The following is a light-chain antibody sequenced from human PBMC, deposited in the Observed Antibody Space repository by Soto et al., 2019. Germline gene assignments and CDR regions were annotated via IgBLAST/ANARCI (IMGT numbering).Light chain of an antibody. J-gene: IGLJ1*01. CDR3: SSFTSAYTFV. V-gene: IGLV2-14*01. CDR1: SSDVGGYNY. CDR2: EVS. Sequence: QSVLTQPASVSGSAGQSIAISFTGTSSDVGGYNYVSWYQQHPGKAPKLLLSEVSKRPSGVSDRFSGSKPGNTASLTISGPQTQDEADYYYSSFTSAYTFVFGTGTKVTAL.